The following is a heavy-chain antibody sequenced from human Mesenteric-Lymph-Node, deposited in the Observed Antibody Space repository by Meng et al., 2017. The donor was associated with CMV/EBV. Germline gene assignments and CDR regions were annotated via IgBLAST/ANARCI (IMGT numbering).Heavy chain of an antibody. Sequence: GGSLRLSCAASGFTSSDYYMSWIRQAPGKGLEWVSYISSSGSTIYYADSVKGRFTISRDNAKNSLYLQMNSLRAEDTAVYYCARDGSYYDRGAFDIWGQGTMVTVSS. D-gene: IGHD3-22*01. V-gene: IGHV3-11*01. CDR1: GFTSSDYY. CDR3: ARDGSYYDRGAFDI. J-gene: IGHJ3*02. CDR2: ISSSGSTI.